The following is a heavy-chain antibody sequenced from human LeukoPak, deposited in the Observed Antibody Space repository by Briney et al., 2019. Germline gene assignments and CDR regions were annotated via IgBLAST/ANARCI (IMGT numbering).Heavy chain of an antibody. D-gene: IGHD3-10*01. CDR1: GDSFSGYY. Sequence: SEPLSLTCTVSGDSFSGYYWNWIRQPPGKGLEWIGYLFPSGNTNYNPSLKSRVTISADTSKNHFSLKLSSVTAADTAVYYCARLTGLSYMDVWGKGTTVTVSS. V-gene: IGHV4-4*09. J-gene: IGHJ6*03. CDR3: ARLTGLSYMDV. CDR2: LFPSGNT.